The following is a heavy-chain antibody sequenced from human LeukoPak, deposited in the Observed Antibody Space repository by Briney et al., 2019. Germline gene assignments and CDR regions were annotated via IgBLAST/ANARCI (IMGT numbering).Heavy chain of an antibody. Sequence: SQTLSLTCALSGDSFSSNSATWHWIRQSPSRGLEWLGRTYYRSKWYKYYAVSVEGRITINPDTSKNQFSLQLNSVTPEDTAVYYCARGPSYFQHWGQGTLVTVSS. CDR2: TYYRSKWYK. CDR3: ARGPSYFQH. V-gene: IGHV6-1*01. J-gene: IGHJ1*01. CDR1: GDSFSSNSAT.